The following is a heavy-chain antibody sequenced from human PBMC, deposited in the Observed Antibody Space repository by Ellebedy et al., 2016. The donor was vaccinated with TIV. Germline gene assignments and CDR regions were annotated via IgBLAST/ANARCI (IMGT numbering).Heavy chain of an antibody. Sequence: PGGSLRLFCSASGFTFSTYHMQWLRQAPGKGLEWLSYINSRGSPMYYADSVKGRFFISRDNGKNSLYLQMSSLRDDDTAVYYCARDYQWSVDYWGQGTLVTVSS. J-gene: IGHJ4*02. D-gene: IGHD6-19*01. CDR1: GFTFSTYH. CDR3: ARDYQWSVDY. V-gene: IGHV3-48*02. CDR2: INSRGSPM.